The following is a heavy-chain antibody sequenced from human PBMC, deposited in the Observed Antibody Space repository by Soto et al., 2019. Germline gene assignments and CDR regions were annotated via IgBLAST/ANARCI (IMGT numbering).Heavy chain of an antibody. CDR3: ETLVFGWLFDY. CDR2: IKISGGI. V-gene: IGHV4-38-2*01. J-gene: IGHJ4*01. Sequence: SETLSPICAVSGYSISSGYYWGWVRQTPGKGLEFIGSIKISGGIYYNPSLTSRVTISLDMCMNQVSLKLSSVTAADTAANYRETLVFGWLFDYWVHGTLVTDSP. CDR1: GYSISSGYY. D-gene: IGHD3-10*01.